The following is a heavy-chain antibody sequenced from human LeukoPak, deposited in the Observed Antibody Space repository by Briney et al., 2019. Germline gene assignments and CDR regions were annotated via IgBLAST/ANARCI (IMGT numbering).Heavy chain of an antibody. J-gene: IGHJ4*02. CDR2: IWYDGSNK. V-gene: IGHV3-33*08. CDR1: GFTFSSYG. Sequence: GGSLRLSCTASGFTFSSYGMHWVRQAPGKGLEWVAVIWYDGSNKYYADSVKGRFTISRDNAKNTLSLQMNSLRAEDTAVYYCARGSPLGGNWGQGTLVTVSS. CDR3: ARGSPLGGN.